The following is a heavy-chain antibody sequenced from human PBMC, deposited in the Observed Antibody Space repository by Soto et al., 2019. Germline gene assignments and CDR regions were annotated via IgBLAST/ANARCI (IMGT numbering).Heavy chain of an antibody. CDR3: ARVSDRPY. CDR1: GFSFNNYG. Sequence: QVQLVESGGGVVQPGRSLRLSCAASGFSFNNYGMQWVRQAPGKGLEWVAVIWYDGSKRYYADSVKGRFTISRDNSKNTLGLQMNSLRVEDTAVYYCARVSDRPYWGQGTLVTVSS. CDR2: IWYDGSKR. J-gene: IGHJ4*02. V-gene: IGHV3-33*01.